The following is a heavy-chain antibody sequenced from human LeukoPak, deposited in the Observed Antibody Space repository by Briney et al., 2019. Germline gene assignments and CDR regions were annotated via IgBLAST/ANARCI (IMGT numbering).Heavy chain of an antibody. Sequence: GGSLRLSCAASGFTFSSYGMHWVRQTPGKGLEWVSLIYSGGSTYYADSVKGRFIISRDNSKNTLFLQMNSLRAEDTAVYYCARVNYYGSGSYTRWFDPWGQGTLVTVSS. J-gene: IGHJ5*02. CDR3: ARVNYYGSGSYTRWFDP. D-gene: IGHD3-10*01. V-gene: IGHV3-66*01. CDR1: GFTFSSYG. CDR2: IYSGGST.